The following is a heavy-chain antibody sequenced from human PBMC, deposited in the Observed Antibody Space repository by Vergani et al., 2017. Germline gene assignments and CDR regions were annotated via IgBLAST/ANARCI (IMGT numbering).Heavy chain of an antibody. Sequence: EVQLVESGGGLVQPGGSLRLSCAASGFTFSSYWMSWVRQAPGKGLEWVANIKQDGSEKYYVDSVKGRFTISRDNAKNTLYLQMNNLRAADTAVYYCARSGYCAHGVCYMTYYYYMDVWGKGTAVTVSS. D-gene: IGHD2-8*01. CDR3: ARSGYCAHGVCYMTYYYYMDV. CDR1: GFTFSSYW. V-gene: IGHV3-7*01. J-gene: IGHJ6*03. CDR2: IKQDGSEK.